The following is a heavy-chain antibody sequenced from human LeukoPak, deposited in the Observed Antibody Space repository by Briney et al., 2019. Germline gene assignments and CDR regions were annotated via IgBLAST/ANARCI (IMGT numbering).Heavy chain of an antibody. V-gene: IGHV1-69*05. Sequence: SVKVSCKASGGTFSSYAISWVRQAPGQGLEWMGGIIPIFGTANYAQKFQGRVTITTDESTSTAYMELRSLRSDDTAVYYCARDYYSYYYDSSGYHYWGQGTLVTVSS. CDR1: GGTFSSYA. D-gene: IGHD3-22*01. J-gene: IGHJ4*02. CDR3: ARDYYSYYYDSSGYHY. CDR2: IIPIFGTA.